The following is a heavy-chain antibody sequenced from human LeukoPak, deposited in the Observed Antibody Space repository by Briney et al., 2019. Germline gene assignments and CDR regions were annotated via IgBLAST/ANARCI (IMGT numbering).Heavy chain of an antibody. CDR3: ARDLTNYYDSSGCYPLFGY. CDR2: INPSGGST. V-gene: IGHV1-46*01. CDR1: GYTFTSYY. D-gene: IGHD3-22*01. J-gene: IGHJ4*02. Sequence: ASVKVSCKASGYTFTSYYMHWVRQAPGQGLEWMGIINPSGGSTSYAQKFQGRVTMTRDTSTSTVYMELSSLRSEDTAVYYCARDLTNYYDSSGCYPLFGYWGQGTLVTVSS.